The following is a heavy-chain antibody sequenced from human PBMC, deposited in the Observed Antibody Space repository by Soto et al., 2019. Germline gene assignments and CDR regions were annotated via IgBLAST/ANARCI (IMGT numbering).Heavy chain of an antibody. CDR2: FYYSGST. D-gene: IGHD4-17*01. V-gene: IGHV4-59*12. J-gene: IGHJ4*02. CDR1: GGSISSYY. Sequence: QVQLQESGPGLVKPSETLSLTCTVSGGSISSYYWSWIRQPPGKGLEWIGYFYYSGSTYYNPSLKSRVTISVDTSKNQFSLKLSSVTAADTAVYYCARVDGDYIFDYWGQGTLVTVSS. CDR3: ARVDGDYIFDY.